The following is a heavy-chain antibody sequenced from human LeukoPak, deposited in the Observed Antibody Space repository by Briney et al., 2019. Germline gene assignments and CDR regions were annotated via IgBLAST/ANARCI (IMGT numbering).Heavy chain of an antibody. CDR2: INAGNGNT. D-gene: IGHD6-19*01. CDR1: GYTFTSYA. J-gene: IGHJ6*04. Sequence: ASVKVSCKASGYTFTSYAMHWVRQAPGQRLEWMGWINAGNGNTKYSQKFQGRVTITRDTSASTAYMELSSLRSEDTAVYYCAAVAGRFYGMDVWGKGTPVTVSS. CDR3: AAVAGRFYGMDV. V-gene: IGHV1-3*01.